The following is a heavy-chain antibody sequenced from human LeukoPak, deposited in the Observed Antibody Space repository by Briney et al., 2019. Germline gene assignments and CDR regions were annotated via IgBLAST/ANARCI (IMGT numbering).Heavy chain of an antibody. Sequence: SETLSLTCAVYDGSFSGYYWSWIRQPPGKGLEWIGEINHSGSTNYNPSLKSRVTISVDTSKNQFSLKLSSVTAADTAVYYCARKQTGYDYVWGSYRSRNYFDYWGQGTLVTVSS. CDR1: DGSFSGYY. D-gene: IGHD3-16*02. J-gene: IGHJ4*02. CDR2: INHSGST. V-gene: IGHV4-34*01. CDR3: ARKQTGYDYVWGSYRSRNYFDY.